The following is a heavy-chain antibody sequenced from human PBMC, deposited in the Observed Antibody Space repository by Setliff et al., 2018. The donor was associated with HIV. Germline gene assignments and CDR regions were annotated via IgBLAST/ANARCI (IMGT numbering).Heavy chain of an antibody. V-gene: IGHV3-66*02. D-gene: IGHD1-20*01. CDR1: GFTVSSSY. Sequence: GGSLRLSCEASGFTVSSSYMAWVRQAPGKGLEWVSTIYSDGSTYHRDSVKGRFTLSRDNSKSTVYLQVGSLRPDDTAMYFCARVRLYNTALDSWGPGTLVTVSS. CDR3: ARVRLYNTALDS. CDR2: IYSDGST. J-gene: IGHJ1*01.